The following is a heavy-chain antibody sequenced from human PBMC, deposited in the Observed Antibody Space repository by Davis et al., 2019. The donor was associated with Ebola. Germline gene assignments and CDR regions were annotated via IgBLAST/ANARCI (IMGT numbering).Heavy chain of an antibody. CDR3: AKDAIIVLMVYAMNAFDI. D-gene: IGHD2-8*01. CDR1: GFTFSSYG. J-gene: IGHJ3*02. CDR2: ISYDGSNK. Sequence: PGGSLRLSCAASGFTFSSYGMHWVRQAPGKGLEWVAVISYDGSNKYYADSVKGRFTISRDNSKNTLYLQMNSLRAEDTAVYYCAKDAIIVLMVYAMNAFDIWGQGTMVTVSS. V-gene: IGHV3-30*18.